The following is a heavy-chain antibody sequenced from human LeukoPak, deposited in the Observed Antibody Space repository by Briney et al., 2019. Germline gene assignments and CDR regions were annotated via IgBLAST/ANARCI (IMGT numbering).Heavy chain of an antibody. CDR2: IRSDGSNK. Sequence: GGSLRLSCAASGFTFGSYGMHWVRQAPGKGLEWVTFIRSDGSNKYYADSVKGRFTISRDNSKNTLYLQMNTLIADDTAVYYCARGPPMYSYGSTDYHYDYFNYWGQGTLVTVSS. V-gene: IGHV3-30*02. J-gene: IGHJ4*02. CDR1: GFTFGSYG. D-gene: IGHD3-22*01. CDR3: ARGPPMYSYGSTDYHYDYFNY.